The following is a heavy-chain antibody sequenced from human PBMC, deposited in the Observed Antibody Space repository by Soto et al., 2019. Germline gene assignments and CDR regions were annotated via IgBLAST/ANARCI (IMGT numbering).Heavy chain of an antibody. CDR1: GGSMSAYY. CDR3: ARRKERSGPYYLDL. Sequence: XXTLSLACSVSGGSMSAYYWSWIPQPPGRGLEWIGYIFFTGTTNYNPSLKSRVTISVDTSKNQFSLKLSSVTAADTAVYYCARRKERSGPYYLDLWGQGTQVTVSS. D-gene: IGHD6-25*01. CDR2: IFFTGTT. V-gene: IGHV4-59*01. J-gene: IGHJ4*02.